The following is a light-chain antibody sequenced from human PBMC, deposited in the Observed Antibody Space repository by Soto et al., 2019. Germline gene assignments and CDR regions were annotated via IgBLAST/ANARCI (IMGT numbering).Light chain of an antibody. CDR3: SSYTSSSTPYV. CDR1: SSDVGGYNY. J-gene: IGLJ1*01. Sequence: QSALTQPASVSGSPGQSITISCTGTSSDVGGYNYVSWYQQHPGKAPKLMIYEVSNRPSGVSYRFSGSKSGNTASLTISGLQAEDEADYYSSSYTSSSTPYVFGTGTKVTVL. V-gene: IGLV2-14*01. CDR2: EVS.